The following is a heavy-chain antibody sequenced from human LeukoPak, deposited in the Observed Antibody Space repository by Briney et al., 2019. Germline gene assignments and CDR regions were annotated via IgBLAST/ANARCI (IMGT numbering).Heavy chain of an antibody. CDR1: GFTFSSYS. D-gene: IGHD6-6*01. CDR3: ARSPDEYSSSCSYYYYGMDV. CDR2: ISSSSSYI. V-gene: IGHV3-21*01. Sequence: GGSLRLSCAASGFTFSSYSMNWVRQAPGKGLEWVSSISSSSSYIYYADSVEGRFTISRDNAKNSLYLQMNSLRAEDTAVYCCARSPDEYSSSCSYYYYGMDVWGQGTTVTVSS. J-gene: IGHJ6*02.